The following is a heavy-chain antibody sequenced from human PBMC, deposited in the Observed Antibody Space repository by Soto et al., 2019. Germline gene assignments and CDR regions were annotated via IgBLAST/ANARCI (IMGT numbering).Heavy chain of an antibody. Sequence: QVQLVESGGGVVQPGRSLRLSCAASGFTFSSYGMHWVRQAPGKGLEWVAVISYDGSNKYYADSVKGRFTISRDNSKNTLYLQMNSLTAEDTAVYYCAKDTIAVAPTFDYWGHGTLVTVSS. D-gene: IGHD6-19*01. J-gene: IGHJ4*01. V-gene: IGHV3-30*18. CDR1: GFTFSSYG. CDR3: AKDTIAVAPTFDY. CDR2: ISYDGSNK.